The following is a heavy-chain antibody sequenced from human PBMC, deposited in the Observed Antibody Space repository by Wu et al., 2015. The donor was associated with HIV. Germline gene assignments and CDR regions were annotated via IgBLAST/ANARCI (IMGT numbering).Heavy chain of an antibody. J-gene: IGHJ4*02. Sequence: QVQLVQSGAEVKKPGSSVKVSCMAAGGTFSSYAISWVRQAPGQGLEWMGGIIPSFGAPDYAQKFQGRVTITTDESTSTAYMELSSLRSEDTAVYYCAGGGGRTSMDPFDFWGQGTLVTVSS. CDR1: GGTFSSYA. V-gene: IGHV1-69*05. CDR3: AGGGGRTSMDPFDF. D-gene: IGHD5-18*01. CDR2: IIPSFGAP.